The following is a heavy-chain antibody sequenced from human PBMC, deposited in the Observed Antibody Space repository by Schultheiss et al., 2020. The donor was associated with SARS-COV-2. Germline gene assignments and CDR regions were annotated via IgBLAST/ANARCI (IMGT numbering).Heavy chain of an antibody. CDR1: GYTFTSYG. V-gene: IGHV1-18*01. Sequence: ASVKVSCMASGYTFTSYGISWVRQAPGQGLEWMGWISAYNGNTNYAQKFQGRVTMTTDTSTSTAYMELRSLRSDDTAVYYCARDDPTNYDFWPDGPWGQGTLVTVSS. CDR2: ISAYNGNT. J-gene: IGHJ5*02. CDR3: ARDDPTNYDFWPDGP. D-gene: IGHD3-3*01.